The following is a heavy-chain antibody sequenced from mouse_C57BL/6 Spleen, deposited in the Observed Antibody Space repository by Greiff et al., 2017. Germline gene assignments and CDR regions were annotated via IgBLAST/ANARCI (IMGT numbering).Heavy chain of an antibody. CDR3: ARFGGLRRGGYFDY. Sequence: QVQLQQPGAELVMPGASVKLSCKASGYTFTSYWMHWVKQRPGQGLEWIGEIDPSDSYTNYNQKFKGKSTLTVDKSSSTAYMQLSSLTSEDSAVYYCARFGGLRRGGYFDYWGQGTTLTVSS. J-gene: IGHJ2*01. CDR2: IDPSDSYT. V-gene: IGHV1-69*01. D-gene: IGHD2-2*01. CDR1: GYTFTSYW.